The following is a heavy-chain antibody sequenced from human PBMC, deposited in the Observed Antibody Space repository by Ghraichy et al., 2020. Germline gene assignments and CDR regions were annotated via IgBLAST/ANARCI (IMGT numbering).Heavy chain of an antibody. CDR1: GFTFSNYW. V-gene: IGHV3-7*03. J-gene: IGHJ4*02. CDR3: ARAGGASGSGDDY. Sequence: GGSLRLSCEASGFTFSNYWMTWVRQAPGKGLDWVANIKYDGTERYYVDSVKGRFTISRDNANNLLHLQMNSLRAEDTAVYYCARAGGASGSGDDYWGQGTLCTVSS. CDR2: IKYDGTER. D-gene: IGHD3-10*01.